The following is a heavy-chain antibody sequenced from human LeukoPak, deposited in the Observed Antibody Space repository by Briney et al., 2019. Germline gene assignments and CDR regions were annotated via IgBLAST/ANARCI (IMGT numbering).Heavy chain of an antibody. Sequence: GASVKASCKASRHTFTPYFFYWVSQAPGLGLGWMGWIDPNTGGTNSAQKFQGRVTMTRDTSISTAYMELSSLTSDDTAVYYCARGGYCTTSSCYNWGQGTLVTVSS. CDR2: IDPNTGGT. CDR1: RHTFTPYF. D-gene: IGHD2-8*01. V-gene: IGHV1-2*02. J-gene: IGHJ4*02. CDR3: ARGGYCTTSSCYN.